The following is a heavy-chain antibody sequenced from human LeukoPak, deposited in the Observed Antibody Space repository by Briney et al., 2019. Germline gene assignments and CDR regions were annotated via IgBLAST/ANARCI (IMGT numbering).Heavy chain of an antibody. J-gene: IGHJ2*01. Sequence: SETLSLTCTVSGGSISSYYWSWIRQPPGKGLEWIGYIYYSGSTNYNPSLKSRVTISVDTSKYQFSLKLSSVTAADTAVYYCARVGPYYYDSSGSERYFDLWGRGTLVTVSS. CDR3: ARVGPYYYDSSGSERYFDL. V-gene: IGHV4-59*01. D-gene: IGHD3-22*01. CDR2: IYYSGST. CDR1: GGSISSYY.